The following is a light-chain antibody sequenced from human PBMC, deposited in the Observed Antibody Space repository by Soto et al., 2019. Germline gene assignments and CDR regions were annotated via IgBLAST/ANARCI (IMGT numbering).Light chain of an antibody. J-gene: IGLJ2*01. V-gene: IGLV7-46*01. CDR3: LLAYSGPRV. CDR1: TGAVTSGHY. Sequence: QAVVTQEPSLTVSPGGTVTLTCGSSTGAVTSGHYPYWFQQKPGQAPRTLISDTSNKHSWTPARFSGSLLGGKAALTLSGPQPEDEAEYYCLLAYSGPRVFGGGTKLTVL. CDR2: DTS.